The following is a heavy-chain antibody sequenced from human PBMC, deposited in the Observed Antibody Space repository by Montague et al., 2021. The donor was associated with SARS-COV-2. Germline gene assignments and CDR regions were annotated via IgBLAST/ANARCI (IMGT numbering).Heavy chain of an antibody. CDR3: ARATEWRGYYYYYYMDV. J-gene: IGHJ6*03. D-gene: IGHD1-14*01. V-gene: IGHV6-1*01. Sequence: CAISGDSVSINSPACNSDRQSPSRGLEWLVRTHYRPRWFNDAVSIRSRITINPDTSKNQFSLQLNSVTPEDTAVYYCARATEWRGYYYYYYMDVWGKGTTVTDS. CDR1: GDSVSINSPA. CDR2: THYRPRWFN.